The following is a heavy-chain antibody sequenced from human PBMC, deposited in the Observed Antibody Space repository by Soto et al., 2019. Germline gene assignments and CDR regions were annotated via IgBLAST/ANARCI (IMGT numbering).Heavy chain of an antibody. V-gene: IGHV1-3*01. CDR1: GYTFTNYA. CDR3: ARVGAAAGPYYFDY. Sequence: ASVKVSCKASGYTFTNYAMHWVRQAPGQRLEWMGWINAGNGNTKYSQKFQGRVTITRDTSASTAYMELSSLRSEDTAVYYCARVGAAAGPYYFDYWGQGTLVTVSS. CDR2: INAGNGNT. D-gene: IGHD6-13*01. J-gene: IGHJ4*02.